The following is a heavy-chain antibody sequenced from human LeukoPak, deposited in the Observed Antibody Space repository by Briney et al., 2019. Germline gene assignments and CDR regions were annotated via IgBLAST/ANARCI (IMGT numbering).Heavy chain of an antibody. V-gene: IGHV1-2*02. D-gene: IGHD3-10*01. J-gene: IGHJ4*02. CDR3: ARSITMVRGVIGSDY. CDR1: GYTFTGYY. Sequence: ASVKVSCNASGYTFTGYYMHWVRQAPGQGLEWMGWINPNSGGTNYAQKFQGRVTMTRDTSISTAYMELSRLRSDDTAVYYCARSITMVRGVIGSDYWGQGTLVTVSS. CDR2: INPNSGGT.